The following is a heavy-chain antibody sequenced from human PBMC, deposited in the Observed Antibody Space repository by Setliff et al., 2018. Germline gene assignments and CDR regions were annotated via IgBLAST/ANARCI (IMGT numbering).Heavy chain of an antibody. Sequence: GASVKVSCKASGYSFSDFYMHWVRQVPGEGLEALGRIDPRDDFTVYAERFKDRLTITADTSTDTSYMEMSSLRSEDTAVYYCAIDYGPTGTPYHWGQGTPVTSPQ. CDR1: GYSFSDFY. CDR3: AIDYGPTGTPYH. D-gene: IGHD1-1*01. V-gene: IGHV1-69-2*01. CDR2: IDPRDDFT. J-gene: IGHJ4*02.